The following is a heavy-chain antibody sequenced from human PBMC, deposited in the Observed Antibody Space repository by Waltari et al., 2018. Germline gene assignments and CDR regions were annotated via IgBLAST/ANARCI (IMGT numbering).Heavy chain of an antibody. CDR1: GYSISSGYY. J-gene: IGHJ3*02. D-gene: IGHD2-21*01. CDR3: ASVYCGGDCYFDAFDI. Sequence: QVQLQESGPGLVKPSETLSLTCAVSGYSISSGYYWIRQPPGKGLEWIGSIYHSGSTYYNPSLKSRVTISVDTSKNQFSLKLISVTAADTAVYYCASVYCGGDCYFDAFDIWGQGTMVTVSS. CDR2: IYHSGST. V-gene: IGHV4-38-2*01.